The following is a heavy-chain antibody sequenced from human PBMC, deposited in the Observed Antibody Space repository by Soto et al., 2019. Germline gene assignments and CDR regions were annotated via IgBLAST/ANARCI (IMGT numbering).Heavy chain of an antibody. V-gene: IGHV1-69*13. CDR3: ARVGYCSGGSCYAGGYYGMDV. CDR1: GGTFSSYA. D-gene: IGHD2-15*01. Sequence: SVKVSCKASGGTFSSYAISWVRQAPGQGLEWMGGIIPIFGTANYAQKFQGRVTITADESTSTAYMELSSLRSEDTAVYYCARVGYCSGGSCYAGGYYGMDVWGQGXTVTVSS. J-gene: IGHJ6*02. CDR2: IIPIFGTA.